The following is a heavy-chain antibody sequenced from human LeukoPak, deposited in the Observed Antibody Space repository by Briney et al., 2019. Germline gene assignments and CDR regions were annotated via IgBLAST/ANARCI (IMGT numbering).Heavy chain of an antibody. J-gene: IGHJ4*02. D-gene: IGHD2-2*01. CDR2: IYYSGTT. CDR1: GGLISISTYY. Sequence: SETLSLTCTVSGGLISISTYYWGWIRQPPGKGLEWIGSIYYSGTTHYNPSLKSRVTIAVDTSKNQFSLKLSSVTAADTAVYYCAKGYCRGNSCYDDRGAFDYWGQGTLVTVSS. V-gene: IGHV4-39*07. CDR3: AKGYCRGNSCYDDRGAFDY.